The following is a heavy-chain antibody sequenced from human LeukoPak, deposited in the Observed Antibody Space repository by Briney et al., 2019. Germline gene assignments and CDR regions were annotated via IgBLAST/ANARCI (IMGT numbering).Heavy chain of an antibody. CDR2: IYYSGST. CDR3: ARDRRGYSGFAYFQH. D-gene: IGHD5-12*01. V-gene: IGHV4-39*07. CDR1: GGSISSSNYY. J-gene: IGHJ1*01. Sequence: IPSETLSLTCTVSGGSISSSNYYWGWIRQPPGKGLEWIGIIYYSGSTNYNPSLKSRVTISVDTSKNQFSLKLSSVTAADTAVYYCARDRRGYSGFAYFQHWGQGTLVTVSS.